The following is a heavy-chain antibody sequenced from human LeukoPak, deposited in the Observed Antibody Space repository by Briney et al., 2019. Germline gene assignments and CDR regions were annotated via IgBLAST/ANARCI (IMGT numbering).Heavy chain of an antibody. V-gene: IGHV3-9*01. CDR3: AKGIIVVIAADRDAFDI. D-gene: IGHD2-15*01. J-gene: IGHJ3*02. CDR2: ISWNSDNI. Sequence: GGTLRLSCAASGFTFSRNGMTWVRQAPGKGLEWVSSISWNSDNIGYADSVKGRFTISRDNAKNSLYLQMNSLRAEDTALYYCAKGIIVVIAADRDAFDIWGQGTMVTVSS. CDR1: GFTFSRNG.